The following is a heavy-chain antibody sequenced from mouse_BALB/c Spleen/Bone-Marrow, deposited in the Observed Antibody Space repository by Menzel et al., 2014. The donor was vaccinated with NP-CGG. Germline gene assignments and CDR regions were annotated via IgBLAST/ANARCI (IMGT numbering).Heavy chain of an antibody. CDR1: GFTFSTYG. V-gene: IGHV5-6*02. CDR3: TRQRNWDHYAMDY. D-gene: IGHD4-1*01. Sequence: DVMLVESGGDLVKPGGSLKLSCAASGFTFSTYGMSWVRQTPDKRLEWVATISSGGGYTYYPDSVKGRFTVSRDNANNTLYLQMSILKSEDTAMYYCTRQRNWDHYAMDYWGQGTSVTVSS. CDR2: ISSGGGYT. J-gene: IGHJ4*01.